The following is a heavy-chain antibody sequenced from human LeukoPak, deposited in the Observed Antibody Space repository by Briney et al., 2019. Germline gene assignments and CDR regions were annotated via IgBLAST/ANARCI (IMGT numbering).Heavy chain of an antibody. V-gene: IGHV3-48*01. Sequence: TGGSLRLSCIASGFSFSNYDMNWVRQTPGKGLEWVSYISSSSGAIHYADSVEGRFTISRDNAKNSVFLQMNSLRAEDTAVYYCARDSSGYYHGAYYYYMDVWGKGTTVTVSS. D-gene: IGHD3-22*01. CDR2: ISSSSGAI. CDR3: ARDSSGYYHGAYYYYMDV. J-gene: IGHJ6*03. CDR1: GFSFSNYD.